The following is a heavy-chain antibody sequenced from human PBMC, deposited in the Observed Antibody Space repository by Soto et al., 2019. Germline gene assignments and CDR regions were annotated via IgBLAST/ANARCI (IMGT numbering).Heavy chain of an antibody. J-gene: IGHJ4*02. CDR2: IKQDGSEK. CDR3: ARDMLEGGTILTWGPVDY. V-gene: IGHV3-7*03. Sequence: EVQLVESGGGLVHPGGSLRLSCAASGFTFSNYWMTWIRQAPGKGLEWVANIKQDGSEKYYVDSVKGRFTISRDNAKNSLYLQLNSLRAEDTAVYYCARDMLEGGTILTWGPVDYWGQGTLVNASS. CDR1: GFTFSNYW. D-gene: IGHD1-26*01.